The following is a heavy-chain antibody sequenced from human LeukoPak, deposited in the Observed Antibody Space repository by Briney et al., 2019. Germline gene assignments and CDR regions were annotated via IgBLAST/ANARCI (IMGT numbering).Heavy chain of an antibody. Sequence: GGSLRLSCAASGFTFDDYAMHWVRQAPGKGLEWVSAISWNSGSIGYADSVKGRFTISRDNAKNSLYLQMNSLRAEDTALYYCAKDSMVRGVPVYLDYWGQGTLVTVSS. CDR1: GFTFDDYA. J-gene: IGHJ4*02. CDR2: ISWNSGSI. CDR3: AKDSMVRGVPVYLDY. D-gene: IGHD3-10*01. V-gene: IGHV3-9*01.